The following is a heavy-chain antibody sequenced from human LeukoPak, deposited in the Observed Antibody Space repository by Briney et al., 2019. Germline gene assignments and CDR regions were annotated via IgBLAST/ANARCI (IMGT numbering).Heavy chain of an antibody. Sequence: SQTLSLTRAISGESVSRNSAAWNWIRHSPLGGLEWLGRTYYRSKWFKYYAVSVKSRITIHPDTSKNQFAPQLNSVTPEDTAVYVCARGGGGTLNYWGQGTLVTVSS. V-gene: IGHV6-1*01. J-gene: IGHJ4*02. D-gene: IGHD1-7*01. CDR1: GESVSRNSAA. CDR3: ARGGGGTLNY. CDR2: TYYRSKWFK.